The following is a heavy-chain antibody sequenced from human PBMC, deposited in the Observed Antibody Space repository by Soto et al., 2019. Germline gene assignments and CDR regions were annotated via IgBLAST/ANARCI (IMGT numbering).Heavy chain of an antibody. J-gene: IGHJ3*02. CDR3: ARDRGVVVVAAIDAFDI. Sequence: GGSLRLSCAASGFTVSSNYMSWVRQAPGKGLEWVSVIYSGGSTYYADSVKGRFTISRDNSKNTLYLQMNSLRAEDTAVYYCARDRGVVVVAAIDAFDIWGQGTMVTVSS. CDR2: IYSGGST. CDR1: GFTVSSNY. V-gene: IGHV3-66*01. D-gene: IGHD2-15*01.